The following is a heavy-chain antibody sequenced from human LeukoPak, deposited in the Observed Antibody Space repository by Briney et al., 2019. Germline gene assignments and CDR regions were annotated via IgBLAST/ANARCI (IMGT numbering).Heavy chain of an antibody. Sequence: GGSLRLSCAASGFTFSSYAMSWVRQAPGKGLEWVSSISSSDGATYYADSVKGRFTISRGNSKNTLYLQMNSLRAEDTAVYYCAHMAVAGTAPFDQWGQGTLVTVSS. D-gene: IGHD6-19*01. V-gene: IGHV3-23*01. CDR1: GFTFSSYA. J-gene: IGHJ4*02. CDR2: ISSSDGAT. CDR3: AHMAVAGTAPFDQ.